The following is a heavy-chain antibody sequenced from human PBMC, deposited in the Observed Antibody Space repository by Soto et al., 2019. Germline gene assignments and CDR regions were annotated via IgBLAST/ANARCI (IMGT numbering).Heavy chain of an antibody. D-gene: IGHD2-15*01. V-gene: IGHV4-61*01. CDR2: IYYSGST. J-gene: IGHJ4*02. CDR3: ARGASPTVVTGPYLDS. CDR1: GGSVSSGFYY. Sequence: QVQLQESGPGLVKPSETLSLTCTVSGGSVSSGFYYWSWIRQPPGKGLEWIGYIYYSGSTNYNPSLKSRVTISVDTSKNQFSLKLGSVTAADTAVYYCARGASPTVVTGPYLDSWGQGTLVTVSS.